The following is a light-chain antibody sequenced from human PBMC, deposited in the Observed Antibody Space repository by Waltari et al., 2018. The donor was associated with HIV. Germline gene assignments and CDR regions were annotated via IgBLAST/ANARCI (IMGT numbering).Light chain of an antibody. CDR2: YND. J-gene: IGLJ3*02. Sequence: QSLLTQPPSVSAAPGQKVTISCSGSSSNIGNNYVSWYQQLPGTAPKLLIYYNDKRPSGIPDRFSGSKSGTSATLDITGLQTGDEADYYCGTWDTSLNTWVFGGGAKLTVL. CDR3: GTWDTSLNTWV. CDR1: SSNIGNNY. V-gene: IGLV1-51*01.